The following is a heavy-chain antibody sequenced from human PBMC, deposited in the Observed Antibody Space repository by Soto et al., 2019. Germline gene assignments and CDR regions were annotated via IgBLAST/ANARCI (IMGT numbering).Heavy chain of an antibody. CDR1: GFIYSSCA. Sequence: SLRLSCSASGFIYSSCAMHWVRQVPGKGLEWLAVVSHDGTLYPYADSVRGRFTISRDNSKNTLYLQMNSLRAEDTAVYYCARDPYGSGTVYYFDYWGQGTLVTVSS. V-gene: IGHV3-30*03. J-gene: IGHJ4*02. CDR2: VSHDGTLY. CDR3: ARDPYGSGTVYYFDY. D-gene: IGHD3-10*01.